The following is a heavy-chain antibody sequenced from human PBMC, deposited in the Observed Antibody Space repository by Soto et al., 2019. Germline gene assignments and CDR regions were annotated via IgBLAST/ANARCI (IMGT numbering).Heavy chain of an antibody. J-gene: IGHJ6*02. Sequence: GGSLRLSCAGSGFTFDDYTMHWVRQAPGKGLEWVSGISWNSGSVDYADPVKGRFTVSRDNAKNSLYLQLNSLRVEDTALYYCARSCERYGLDLWGQGNTVTVSS. CDR3: ARSCERYGLDL. CDR1: GFTFDDYT. CDR2: ISWNSGSV. V-gene: IGHV3-9*01. D-gene: IGHD1-1*01.